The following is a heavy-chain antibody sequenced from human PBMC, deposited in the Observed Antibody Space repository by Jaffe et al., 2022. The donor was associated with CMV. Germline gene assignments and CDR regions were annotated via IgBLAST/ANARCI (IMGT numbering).Heavy chain of an antibody. D-gene: IGHD3-22*01. V-gene: IGHV3-53*01. CDR3: ARGTYYYDSSGYPLKDAFDI. J-gene: IGHJ3*02. CDR2: IYSGGST. CDR1: GFTVSSNY. Sequence: EVQLVESGGGLIQPGGSLRLSCAASGFTVSSNYMSWVRQAPGKGLEWVSVIYSGGSTYYADSVKGRFTISRDNSKNTLYLQMNSLRAEDTAVYYCARGTYYYDSSGYPLKDAFDIWGQGTMVTVSS.